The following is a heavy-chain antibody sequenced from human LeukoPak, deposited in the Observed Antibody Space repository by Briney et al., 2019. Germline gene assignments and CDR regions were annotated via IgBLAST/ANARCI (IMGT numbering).Heavy chain of an antibody. J-gene: IGHJ1*01. CDR1: GFTFSSYS. CDR2: ISSSNIYI. V-gene: IGHV3-21*01. CDR3: ARVSGLILVDEYFQH. D-gene: IGHD3-22*01. Sequence: GGSLRLSCAASGFTFSSYSMNWVRQAPGKGLEWVSSISSSNIYIYYADSVKGRFTISRDNAKNSLYLQMNSLRAEDTAVYYCARVSGLILVDEYFQHWGQGTLVTVSS.